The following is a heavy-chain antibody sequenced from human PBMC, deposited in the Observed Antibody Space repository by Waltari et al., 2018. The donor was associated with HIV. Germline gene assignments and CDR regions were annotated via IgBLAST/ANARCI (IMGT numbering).Heavy chain of an antibody. J-gene: IGHJ4*02. V-gene: IGHV4-4*07. Sequence: QVQVQESGPGLVKPSETLYLTCTVSGAPISGYYWSWLRQSAGGGLEWIVRAYTSGTLTYNPSRKSRVTMSRDTSKNKFSLKLTSVTDADTATYYCAGRDYWGQGILVTGSS. CDR2: AYTSGTL. CDR1: GAPISGYY. CDR3: AGRDY.